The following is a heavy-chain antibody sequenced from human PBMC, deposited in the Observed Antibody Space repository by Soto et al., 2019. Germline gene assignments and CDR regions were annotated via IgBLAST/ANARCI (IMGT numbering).Heavy chain of an antibody. CDR2: IDPSDSYI. D-gene: IGHD2-15*01. CDR3: ARPADCSSGSCYFYSGMDA. J-gene: IGHJ6*02. V-gene: IGHV5-10-1*01. CDR1: GYKVSTWHNFTSYW. Sequence: PGESLKISCMGSGYKVSTWHNFTSYWIAWVRQMPGKGLEWMGRIDPSDSYINYSPSLEGHVTISVDKSISTAYLQWSSLKASDTAMYYCARPADCSSGSCYFYSGMDAWGQGTTVTVSS.